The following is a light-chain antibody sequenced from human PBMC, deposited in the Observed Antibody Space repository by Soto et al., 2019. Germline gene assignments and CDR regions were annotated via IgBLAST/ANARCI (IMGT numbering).Light chain of an antibody. CDR1: QSVSSY. J-gene: IGKJ5*01. CDR3: QQRSNWLIT. V-gene: IGKV3-11*01. Sequence: EIVFTQSPATLSLSPGARATLSCRASQSVSSYLAWYTKKTGQDPRILIYDASNRATGIPARFSCSGSGTDFNLTISRLETEDCAVYDGQQRSNWLITVGRGTRLEIK. CDR2: DAS.